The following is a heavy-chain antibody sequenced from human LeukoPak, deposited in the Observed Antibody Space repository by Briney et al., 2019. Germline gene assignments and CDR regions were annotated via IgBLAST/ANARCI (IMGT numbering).Heavy chain of an antibody. Sequence: SETLSLTCTVSGGSISSYYWSWIRQPPGKGLEWIGEIDHSGTTNYNPSPKSRVTMSVDTSKNQFSLMVSSVTAADTAVYYCATGRNGVVPAPILGVGPWYNYHYMDVWGKGTTVTVSS. CDR2: IDHSGTT. V-gene: IGHV4-34*01. J-gene: IGHJ6*03. D-gene: IGHD2-2*02. CDR3: ATGRNGVVPAPILGVGPWYNYHYMDV. CDR1: GGSISSYY.